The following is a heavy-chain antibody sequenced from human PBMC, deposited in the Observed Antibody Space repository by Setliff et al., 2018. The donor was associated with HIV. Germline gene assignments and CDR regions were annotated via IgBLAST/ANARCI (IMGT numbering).Heavy chain of an antibody. V-gene: IGHV3-53*01. J-gene: IGHJ4*02. D-gene: IGHD6-19*01. CDR3: ARSSAGSGWLLHHFDY. CDR2: IYSDGRT. CDR1: GFTVSDTH. Sequence: HPGGSLRLSCAASGFTVSDTHMTWVRQAPGKGLEWVSFIYSDGRTYYAESVKGRFTISRDDSKNTLYLQMHSLRVEDTAFYYCARSSAGSGWLLHHFDYWGQGTLVTVSS.